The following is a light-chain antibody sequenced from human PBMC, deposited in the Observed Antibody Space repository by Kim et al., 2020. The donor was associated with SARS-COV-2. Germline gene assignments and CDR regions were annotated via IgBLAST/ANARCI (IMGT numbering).Light chain of an antibody. CDR1: QSVSSN. V-gene: IGKV3-15*01. J-gene: IGKJ4*01. CDR3: QHYHTWPPAT. Sequence: EIEMTQSPGTLSVSPGERATLSCRASQSVSSNLAWYQQKPGQAPRLLIYGVSTRATGIPVRFSGSGSGTEFTLTISSLQSEDSAVYYCQHYHTWPPATFGGGTKVDIK. CDR2: GVS.